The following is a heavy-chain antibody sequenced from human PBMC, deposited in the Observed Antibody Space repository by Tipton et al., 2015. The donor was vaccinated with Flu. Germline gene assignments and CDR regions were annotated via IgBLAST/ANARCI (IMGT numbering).Heavy chain of an antibody. CDR2: IYYSGST. CDR3: ARNRVSDYYYGMDV. D-gene: IGHD6-6*01. Sequence: TLSLTCTVSGGSISSSSYYWGWIRQPPGKGLEWIGSIYYSGSTYYNPSLESRVTISVDTSKNQFSLKLSSVTAADTAVYYCARNRVSDYYYGMDVWGQGTTVTVSS. CDR1: GGSISSSSYY. J-gene: IGHJ6*02. V-gene: IGHV4-39*01.